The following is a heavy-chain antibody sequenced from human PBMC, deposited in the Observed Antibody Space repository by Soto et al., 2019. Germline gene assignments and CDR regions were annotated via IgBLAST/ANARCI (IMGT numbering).Heavy chain of an antibody. CDR1: GFIFSDYY. J-gene: IGHJ6*02. CDR2: ISNSGIT. CDR3: ARENYYKMDV. Sequence: QVQLVESGGGLVKPGGSLRLSCAASGFIFSDYYMTWIRQSPGKGLEWISYISNSGITNYADSVKGRITISRDNAKNSLYLQMDSLRAEDTAVYYCARENYYKMDVWGQGTTVTVSS. V-gene: IGHV3-11*05.